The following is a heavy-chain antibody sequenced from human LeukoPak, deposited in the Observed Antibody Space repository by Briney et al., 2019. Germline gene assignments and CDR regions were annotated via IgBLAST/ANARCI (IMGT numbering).Heavy chain of an antibody. J-gene: IGHJ6*02. Sequence: PGRSLRLSCAASGFTFDDYAMHWVRQAPGKGLEWVSSISWNSGNIGYADSVKGRFTISRDNAKNSLYLQMNSLRAEDTAVYYCARSYYGGSYGMDVWGQGTTVTVSS. CDR3: ARSYYGGSYGMDV. CDR2: ISWNSGNI. D-gene: IGHD2/OR15-2a*01. CDR1: GFTFDDYA. V-gene: IGHV3-9*01.